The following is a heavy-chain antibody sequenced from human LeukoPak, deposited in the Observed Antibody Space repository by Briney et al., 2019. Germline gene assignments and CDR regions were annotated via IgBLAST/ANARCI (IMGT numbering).Heavy chain of an antibody. V-gene: IGHV3-23*01. CDR2: ISGSGDNT. CDR1: GFTFSSYA. J-gene: IGHJ4*02. CDR3: ARAPYDY. Sequence: GGSLRLSCAASGFTFSSYAMSWVRQVPGKGLEWVSVISGSGDNTYYADSVKGRFTISRDNSKNMLYLQMNSLKAEDTAVYYCARAPYDYWGQGTLVTVSS.